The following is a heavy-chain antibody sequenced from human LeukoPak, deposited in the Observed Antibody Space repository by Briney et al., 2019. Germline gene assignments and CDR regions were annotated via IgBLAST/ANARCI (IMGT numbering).Heavy chain of an antibody. CDR1: GFTFSSYS. V-gene: IGHV3-23*01. J-gene: IGHJ6*03. CDR2: ISGSGGST. Sequence: GGSLRLSCAASGFTFSSYSMSWVRQAPGKGLEWVSSISGSGGSTYYADSVKGRFTISRDNSKNTLYLQMNSLRAEDTAVYYCARGPAPLYYYYMDVWGKGTTVTVSS. CDR3: ARGPAPLYYYYMDV.